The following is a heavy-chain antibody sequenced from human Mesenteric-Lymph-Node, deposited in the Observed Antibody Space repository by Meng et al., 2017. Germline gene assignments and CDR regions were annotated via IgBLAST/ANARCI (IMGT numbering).Heavy chain of an antibody. CDR1: GFTFSSYE. CDR3: ARVNYDFWSGYPNYNWFDP. D-gene: IGHD3-3*01. CDR2: ISSSGSTI. J-gene: IGHJ5*02. V-gene: IGHV3-48*03. Sequence: GESLKISCAASGFTFSSYEMNWVRQAPGKGLEWVSYISSSGSTIYYADSVKGRFTISRDNAKNSLYLQMNSLRAEDTAVYYCARVNYDFWSGYPNYNWFDPWGQGTLVTV.